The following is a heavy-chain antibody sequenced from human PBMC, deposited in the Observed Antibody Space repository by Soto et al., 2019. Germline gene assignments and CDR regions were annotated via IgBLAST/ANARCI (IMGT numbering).Heavy chain of an antibody. D-gene: IGHD5-12*01. V-gene: IGHV4-59*01. CDR2: IYYSGST. J-gene: IGHJ4*02. Sequence: VQLQESGPGLVKPSETLSLTCTVSGGSISSYYWSWIRQPPGKGLEWIGYIYYSGSTNYNPSLKSRVTISVDTSKNQFSLKLSSVTAADTAVYYCAVRDGYNLSLDYWGQGTLVTVSS. CDR3: AVRDGYNLSLDY. CDR1: GGSISSYY.